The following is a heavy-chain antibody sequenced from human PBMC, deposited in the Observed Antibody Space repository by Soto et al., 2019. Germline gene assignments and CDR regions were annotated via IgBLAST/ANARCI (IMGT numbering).Heavy chain of an antibody. Sequence: EVKLLESGGGLAQPGGSLRLSCVGSGFTFDSYAISWVRQAPGERLQWIAAISGSADGTDYAHSVRGRFTISRDNAKKTVHLQMSSLRVEDAAVYFCAKVKRGIVPTIGGGFDSWGRGTLVTVSS. J-gene: IGHJ4*02. CDR2: ISGSADGT. V-gene: IGHV3-23*01. D-gene: IGHD5-12*01. CDR3: AKVKRGIVPTIGGGFDS. CDR1: GFTFDSYA.